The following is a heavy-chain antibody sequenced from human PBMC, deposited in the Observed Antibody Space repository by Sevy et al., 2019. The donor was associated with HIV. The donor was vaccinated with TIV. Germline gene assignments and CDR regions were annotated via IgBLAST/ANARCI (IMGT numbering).Heavy chain of an antibody. CDR3: ARDVDSNYDGIDA. D-gene: IGHD4-4*01. V-gene: IGHV3-33*01. CDR2: IWYDGSDT. J-gene: IGHJ6*02. Sequence: GGSLRLSCAASGFIFSNHGMHWVRQAPSKGLEWVARIWYDGSDTYYGESVKGRFTISRDNSQNTVDLQMNSLRVEDTAVYYCARDVDSNYDGIDAWGQGTTVTVSS. CDR1: GFIFSNHG.